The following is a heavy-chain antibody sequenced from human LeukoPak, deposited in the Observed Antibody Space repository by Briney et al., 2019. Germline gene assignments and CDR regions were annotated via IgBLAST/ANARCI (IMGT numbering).Heavy chain of an antibody. V-gene: IGHV1-2*06. CDR1: GYTFTGYY. D-gene: IGHD3-22*01. CDR2: INPNSGGT. CDR3: ARGPHYYDSSGVDY. Sequence: ASVKVSCKASGYTFTGYYMHWVRQVPGQGLEWMGRINPNSGGTNYAQKFQGRVTMTRDTSISTAYMELSRLRSDDTAVYYCARGPHYYDSSGVDYWGQGTLVTVSS. J-gene: IGHJ4*02.